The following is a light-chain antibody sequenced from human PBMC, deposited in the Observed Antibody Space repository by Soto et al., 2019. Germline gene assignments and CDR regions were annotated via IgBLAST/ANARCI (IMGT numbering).Light chain of an antibody. Sequence: DIVMTQSPDSLAVSLGDRATITCKSSQRVFYRSTNKNYLSWYQQKPGQPPKLLIYWASTRESGVPDRFSGSGSGTDFTHTISSLQAEDVAVYYCQQYYSTPYTFGQVTNLEIK. CDR2: WAS. CDR1: QRVFYRSTNKNY. V-gene: IGKV4-1*01. CDR3: QQYYSTPYT. J-gene: IGKJ2*01.